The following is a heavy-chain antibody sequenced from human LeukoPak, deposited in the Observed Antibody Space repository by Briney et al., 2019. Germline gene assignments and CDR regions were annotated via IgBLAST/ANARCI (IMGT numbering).Heavy chain of an antibody. CDR2: IYTSGST. CDR1: GGSISSYY. J-gene: IGHJ3*02. CDR3: ARDGHYYDSSGDAFDI. V-gene: IGHV4-4*07. D-gene: IGHD3-22*01. Sequence: SETLSLTCTVSGGSISSYYWSWIRQPPGKGLEWIGRIYTSGSTNYNPSLKSRVTMSVDTSKNQFSLKLSSVTAADTAVYYCARDGHYYDSSGDAFDIWGQGTMVTVSS.